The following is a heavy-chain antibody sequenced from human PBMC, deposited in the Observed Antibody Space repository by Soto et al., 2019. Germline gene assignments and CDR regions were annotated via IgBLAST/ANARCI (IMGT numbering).Heavy chain of an antibody. D-gene: IGHD6-19*01. Sequence: PGGSLRLSCAASGFIYSSYAMSWVRQAPGKGLEWVSSISGSGGSTYYSDSVKGRFTISRDNAKNSLYLQMNSLRAEDTAVYYCAAHSGRHAYWGQGTLVTVSS. CDR1: GFIYSSYA. CDR2: ISGSGGST. V-gene: IGHV3-23*01. J-gene: IGHJ4*02. CDR3: AAHSGRHAY.